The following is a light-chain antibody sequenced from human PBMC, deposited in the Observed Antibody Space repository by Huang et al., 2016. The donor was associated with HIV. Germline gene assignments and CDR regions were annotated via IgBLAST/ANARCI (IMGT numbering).Light chain of an antibody. CDR3: QQFYSTPIT. CDR2: WAS. Sequence: DIVMTQSPDSLAVSLGERDTINCKSSQSLLYRSNNKNYLAWYQQKPGQPPKLLIYWASTRESGVPDRFSGSGSGTDFTLTISSLQAEDVAVYHCQQFYSTPITFGQGTRLEIK. J-gene: IGKJ5*01. CDR1: QSLLYRSNNKNY. V-gene: IGKV4-1*01.